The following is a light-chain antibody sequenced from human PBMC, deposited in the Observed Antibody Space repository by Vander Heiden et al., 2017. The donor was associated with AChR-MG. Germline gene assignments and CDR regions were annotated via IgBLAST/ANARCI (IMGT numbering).Light chain of an antibody. CDR2: SSS. Sequence: IQLTQSRTSLSASVGDRVTITCRASQAINKYLAWYQQEPGKAPKLLIYSSSTLQSGVPSRFSGSGSGTDFTLTIISLQPEDFATYYCQQVNHYPLTFGGGTKVEIK. CDR3: QQVNHYPLT. V-gene: IGKV1-9*01. J-gene: IGKJ4*01. CDR1: QAINKY.